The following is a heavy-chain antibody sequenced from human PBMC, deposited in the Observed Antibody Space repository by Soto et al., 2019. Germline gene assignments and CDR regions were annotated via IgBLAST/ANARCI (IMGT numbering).Heavy chain of an antibody. J-gene: IGHJ5*02. CDR3: ARVVPGAEAWYGP. Sequence: QVQLVQSGGEVKRPGASVKVSCKTSGYTFSNYGITWVRQAPGQPLEWLGWISLYSDGTNYAQKFQGRVSMTTDTSTSTAYTELRSLRSDDTAVYYCARVVPGAEAWYGPWGKGTLVTVSS. CDR1: GYTFSNYG. V-gene: IGHV1-18*01. D-gene: IGHD2-2*01. CDR2: ISLYSDGT.